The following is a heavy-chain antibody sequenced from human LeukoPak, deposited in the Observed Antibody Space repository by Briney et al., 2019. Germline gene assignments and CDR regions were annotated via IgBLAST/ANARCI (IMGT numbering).Heavy chain of an antibody. CDR3: ARFTRRYSGDY. Sequence: XSMNWXRQXPXXXXEWLANIKDDGSEEYYVDSVKGRFTIVRDNAYNSLYLQMNSLRVEDTAIYFCARFTRRYSGDYWGQGTLVSVSS. D-gene: IGHD1-26*01. CDR1: XS. J-gene: IGHJ4*02. V-gene: IGHV3-7*03. CDR2: IKDDGSEE.